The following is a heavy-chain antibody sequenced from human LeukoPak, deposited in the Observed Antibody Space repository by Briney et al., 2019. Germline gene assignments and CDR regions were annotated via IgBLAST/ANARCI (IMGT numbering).Heavy chain of an antibody. V-gene: IGHV4-61*01. D-gene: IGHD6-19*01. J-gene: IGHJ5*02. CDR2: IYYSGST. CDR3: ARDMSSGWRMNWFDP. Sequence: SETLSLTCTVSGASISSGSYYWSWIRQPPGKGLEWIGYIYYSGSTNYNPSLKSRVTISVDTSKNQFSLELSSVTAADTAVYYCARDMSSGWRMNWFDPWGQGTLVTVSS. CDR1: GASISSGSYY.